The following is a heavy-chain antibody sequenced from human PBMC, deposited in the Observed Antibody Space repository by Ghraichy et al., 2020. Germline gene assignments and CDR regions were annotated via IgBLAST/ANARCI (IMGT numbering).Heavy chain of an antibody. D-gene: IGHD3-3*01. CDR1: GYTFTSYG. CDR3: ARVFRILGVVAKGRDWFDP. J-gene: IGHJ5*02. V-gene: IGHV1-18*04. Sequence: VKVSCKASGYTFTSYGISWVRQAPGQGLEWMGWISAYNGNTNYAQKLQGRVTMTTDTSTSTAYMELRSLRSDDTAVYYCARVFRILGVVAKGRDWFDPCGQGTLVTVSS. CDR2: ISAYNGNT.